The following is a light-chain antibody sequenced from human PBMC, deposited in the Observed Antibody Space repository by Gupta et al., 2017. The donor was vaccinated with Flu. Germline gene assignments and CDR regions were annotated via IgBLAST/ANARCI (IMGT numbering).Light chain of an antibody. CDR2: CAS. V-gene: IGKV3-15*01. Sequence: PPTLSVSPGERATLSCRASQSISSDLAWYQQKPGQAPRLLIYCASTRATEIPARFSGSRSGTEFTLTISSLQSEDFALYSCQQYSNWPLTFGGGSKVEIK. J-gene: IGKJ4*01. CDR1: QSISSD. CDR3: QQYSNWPLT.